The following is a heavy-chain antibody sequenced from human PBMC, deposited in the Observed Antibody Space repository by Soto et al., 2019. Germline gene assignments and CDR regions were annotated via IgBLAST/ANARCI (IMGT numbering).Heavy chain of an antibody. CDR2: ISWNSGNI. CDR3: AKDLKAGTYYDYGIDA. V-gene: IGHV3-9*01. J-gene: IGHJ6*02. Sequence: GGSLRLSCAASGFTFDDYAMHWVRQAPGKGLEWVSGISWNSGNIGYADSVKGRFTISRDNAKNSLYLQMNSLRAEDTALYYCAKDLKAGTYYDYGIDAWGHGTTVTVS. CDR1: GFTFDDYA. D-gene: IGHD6-13*01.